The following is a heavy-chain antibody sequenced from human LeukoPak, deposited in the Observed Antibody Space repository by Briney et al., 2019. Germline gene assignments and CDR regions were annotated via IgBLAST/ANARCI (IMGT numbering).Heavy chain of an antibody. CDR2: MNPNSGNT. CDR3: AIRIFHYPSGSDY. CDR1: GYTFTSYD. J-gene: IGHJ4*02. Sequence: PRASVKVSCKASGYTFTSYDINWVRQATGQGLEWMGWMNPNSGNTGYAQKFQGRVTMTRNTSISTAYMELSSLRSEDTAVYYCAIRIFHYPSGSDYWGQGTLVTVSS. D-gene: IGHD2/OR15-2a*01. V-gene: IGHV1-8*01.